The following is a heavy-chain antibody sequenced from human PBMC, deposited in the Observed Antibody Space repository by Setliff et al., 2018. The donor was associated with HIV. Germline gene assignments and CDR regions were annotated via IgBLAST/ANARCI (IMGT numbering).Heavy chain of an antibody. CDR2: IYYTGST. D-gene: IGHD3-10*01. CDR1: GNSFSGYH. Sequence: PSETLSLTCNYSGNSFSGYHWNWIRRPAGKGLEWLGRIYYTGSTEYNPSLKSRLTMSMDTSKDQFSLRLVSLTTADTAVYYCARSIYGSGTYPLDVWGPGTLVTV. V-gene: IGHV4-4*07. CDR3: ARSIYGSGTYPLDV. J-gene: IGHJ4*02.